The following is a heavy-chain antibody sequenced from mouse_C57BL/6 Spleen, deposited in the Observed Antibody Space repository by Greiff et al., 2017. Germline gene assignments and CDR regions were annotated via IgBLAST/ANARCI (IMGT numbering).Heavy chain of an antibody. Sequence: DVHLVESGGDLVKPGGSLKLSCAASGFTFSSYGMSWVRQTPDKRLEWVATISSGGSYTYYLDSVKGRFTISRDNAKNTLYLQMSSLKSEDTAMYYCARQIYYYGSSPFDYWGQGTTLTVSS. J-gene: IGHJ2*01. CDR2: ISSGGSYT. CDR3: ARQIYYYGSSPFDY. D-gene: IGHD1-1*01. CDR1: GFTFSSYG. V-gene: IGHV5-6*01.